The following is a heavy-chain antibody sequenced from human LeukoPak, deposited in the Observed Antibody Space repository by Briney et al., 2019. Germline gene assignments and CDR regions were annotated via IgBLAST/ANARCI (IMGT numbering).Heavy chain of an antibody. CDR2: ISAYNGNT. Sequence: ASVKVYCKASGYTFTSYGISWVRQAPGQGLEWMGWISAYNGNTNYAQKLQGRVTMTTDTSTSTAYMELRSLRSDDTAVYYCARDLEGAGWLRTYYYYGMDVWGQGTTVTVSS. D-gene: IGHD1-26*01. V-gene: IGHV1-18*01. J-gene: IGHJ6*02. CDR1: GYTFTSYG. CDR3: ARDLEGAGWLRTYYYYGMDV.